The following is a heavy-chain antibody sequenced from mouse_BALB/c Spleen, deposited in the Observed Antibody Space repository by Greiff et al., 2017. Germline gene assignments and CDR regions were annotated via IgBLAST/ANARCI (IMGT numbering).Heavy chain of an antibody. CDR1: GYAFSSYW. CDR3: ARRGVQGYFDV. V-gene: IGHV1-4*01. Sequence: VQLQQSGAELVRPGSSVKISCKASGYAFSSYWMHWVKQRPGQGLEWIGYINPSTGYTEYNQKFKDKATLTADKSSSTAYMQLSSLTSEDSAVYYCARRGVQGYFDVWGAGTTVTVSS. J-gene: IGHJ1*01. CDR2: INPSTGYT.